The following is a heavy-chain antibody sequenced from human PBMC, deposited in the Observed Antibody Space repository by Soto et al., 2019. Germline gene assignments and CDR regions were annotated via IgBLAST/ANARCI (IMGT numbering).Heavy chain of an antibody. V-gene: IGHV3-23*01. D-gene: IGHD2-21*02. J-gene: IGHJ4*02. CDR2: IIGSGAIT. Sequence: EVQLLESGGDLVQPGGSLRLSCVASEFTFNSYAMSWVRQAPGMGLEWVSSIIGSGAITYYADSVKGLFTISRDNSKSTLYLQMNSLRVEDTALYYCAKDARDTGGNSGIDYWGQGTLVTVSS. CDR3: AKDARDTGGNSGIDY. CDR1: EFTFNSYA.